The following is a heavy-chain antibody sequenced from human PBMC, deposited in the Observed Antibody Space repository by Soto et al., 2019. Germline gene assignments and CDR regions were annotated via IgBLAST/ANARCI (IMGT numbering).Heavy chain of an antibody. D-gene: IGHD3-22*01. V-gene: IGHV4-30-2*01. J-gene: IGHJ3*02. CDR3: ARVLDSSGYYGAFDI. Sequence: ASETLSLTCAVSGGSISSGGYSWSWIRQPPGKGLEWIGYIYHSGSTYYNPSLKSRVTISVDRSKNQFSLKLSSVTAADTAVYYCARVLDSSGYYGAFDIWGQGTMVTVSS. CDR1: GGSISSGGYS. CDR2: IYHSGST.